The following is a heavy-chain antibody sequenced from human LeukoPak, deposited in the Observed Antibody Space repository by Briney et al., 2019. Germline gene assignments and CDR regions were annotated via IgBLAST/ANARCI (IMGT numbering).Heavy chain of an antibody. V-gene: IGHV4-39*01. J-gene: IGHJ5*02. CDR1: GDSISSSYY. CDR2: VYYSVST. D-gene: IGHD1-26*01. Sequence: PSETLSLTCTVSGDSISSSYYWGWIRPPPGKGLEWIGSVYYSVSTNYNPSLKSRVTISVDTSKNQFSLRLSSVTAGDTAVYFCARHGGRIHWFDHWGQGTLVTVSS. CDR3: ARHGGRIHWFDH.